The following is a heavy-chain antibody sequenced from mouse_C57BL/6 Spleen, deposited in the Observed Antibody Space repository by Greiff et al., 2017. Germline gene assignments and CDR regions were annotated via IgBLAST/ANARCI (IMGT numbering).Heavy chain of an antibody. CDR1: GFTFSSYA. J-gene: IGHJ1*03. D-gene: IGHD1-1*01. CDR3: TREGSSYRYFDV. Sequence: EVTVVESGEGLVKPGGSLKLSCAASGFTFSSYAMSWVRQTPEKRLEWVAYISSGGDYIYYADTVKGRFTISRDNARNTLYLQMSSLKSEDTAMYYCTREGSSYRYFDVWGTGTTVTVSS. CDR2: ISSGGDYI. V-gene: IGHV5-9-1*02.